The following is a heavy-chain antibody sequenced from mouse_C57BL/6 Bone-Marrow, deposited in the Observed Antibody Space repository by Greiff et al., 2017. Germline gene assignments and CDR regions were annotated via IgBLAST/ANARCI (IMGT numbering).Heavy chain of an antibody. D-gene: IGHD1-1*01. Sequence: QVQLQQSGAELVMPGASVKLSCKASGYTFTSYWMHWVKQRPGQGLEWIGEIDPSDSYTNYNQKFKGKSTLTVDKSSSTAYMQLSSLTSEDSAVYYGARRSYYYGSSFDYWGQGTTLTVSS. CDR1: GYTFTSYW. V-gene: IGHV1-69*01. CDR2: IDPSDSYT. J-gene: IGHJ2*01. CDR3: ARRSYYYGSSFDY.